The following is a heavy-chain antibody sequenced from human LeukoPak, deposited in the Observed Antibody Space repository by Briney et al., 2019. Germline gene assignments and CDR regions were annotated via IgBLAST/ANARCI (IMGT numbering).Heavy chain of an antibody. D-gene: IGHD2-15*01. V-gene: IGHV4-30-2*04. CDR3: ARDEGYCSGGSCASPYNWFDP. Sequence: TYYNPSLKSRVTISVDTSKNQFSLKLSSVTAADTAVYYCARDEGYCSGGSCASPYNWFDPWGQGTLVTVSS. CDR2: T. J-gene: IGHJ5*02.